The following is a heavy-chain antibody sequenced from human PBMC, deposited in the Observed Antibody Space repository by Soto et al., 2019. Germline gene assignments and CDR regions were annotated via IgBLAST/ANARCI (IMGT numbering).Heavy chain of an antibody. J-gene: IGHJ6*03. CDR3: ARDPFSSRVYYYYYMDV. D-gene: IGHD6-13*01. CDR2: ISSSSSTI. CDR1: GFTFSSYS. V-gene: IGHV3-48*01. Sequence: GGSLRLSCAASGFTFSSYSMNWVRQAPGKGLEWVSYISSSSSTIYYADSVKGRFTISRDNAKNSLYLQMNSLRAEDTAVYYCARDPFSSRVYYYYYMDVWGKGTSVTVSS.